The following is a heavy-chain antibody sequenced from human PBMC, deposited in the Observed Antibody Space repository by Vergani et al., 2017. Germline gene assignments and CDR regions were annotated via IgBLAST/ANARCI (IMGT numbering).Heavy chain of an antibody. CDR3: VYRKTEGGTTGCCYPFYYYDYMDV. CDR1: GFSLNTRGVS. J-gene: IGHJ6*03. CDR2: IYWNDDQ. Sequence: QITLKESGPTLVKPTQTLTLTCTFSGFSLNTRGVSVAWIRQPPGKALDWLALIYWNDDQHYSPSLNNSVTITKDTSKNLVVLTMTNMDYVDTVTYYCVYRKTEGGTTGCCYPFYYYDYMDVWGKGTTVTVSS. V-gene: IGHV2-5*04. D-gene: IGHD1-7*01.